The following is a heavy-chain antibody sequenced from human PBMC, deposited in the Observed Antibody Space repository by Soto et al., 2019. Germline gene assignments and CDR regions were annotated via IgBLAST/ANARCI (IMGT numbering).Heavy chain of an antibody. Sequence: QVQLVQSGAEVKKPGSSVKVSCKASGGTLSRSAISWVRQAPGQGLEWMGGIIPIFGPAIYAQKFRGRGSIIADESTRTAYMEMSRLRSEDTAVYYCGTGSSWTKVESWGQGTLVTVSS. J-gene: IGHJ4*02. V-gene: IGHV1-69*01. CDR1: GGTLSRSA. CDR2: IIPIFGPA. CDR3: GTGSSWTKVES. D-gene: IGHD6-13*01.